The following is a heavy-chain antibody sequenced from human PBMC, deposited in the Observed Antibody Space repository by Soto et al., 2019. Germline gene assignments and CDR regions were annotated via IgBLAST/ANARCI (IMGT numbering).Heavy chain of an antibody. CDR1: GGTFNRYS. D-gene: IGHD2-2*01. J-gene: IGHJ4*02. Sequence: QVHLVQAGAEVKKPGSSVKVSCRASGGTFNRYSISWVRQAPGQGLEWMGRIITMFGITNYAQKLQGRVMITADESANPANMEVSDLRSEYTGMYYCANLYEGDCTTTTCYGDFDYWGQGTLVPVSS. V-gene: IGHV1-69*02. CDR2: IITMFGIT. CDR3: ANLYEGDCTTTTCYGDFDY.